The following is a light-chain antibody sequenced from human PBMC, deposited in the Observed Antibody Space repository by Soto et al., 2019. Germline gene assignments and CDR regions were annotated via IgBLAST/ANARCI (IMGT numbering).Light chain of an antibody. CDR3: QQSYSTPPIT. CDR1: QSISSY. Sequence: DIQMTQSPSSLSASVGDRFAITWPASQSISSYLNWYQQKPGKAPKLLIYAASSLQSGVPSRFSGSGSGTDFTLTISSLQPEDFATYYCQQSYSTPPITFGQGTRLEIK. CDR2: AAS. J-gene: IGKJ5*01. V-gene: IGKV1-39*01.